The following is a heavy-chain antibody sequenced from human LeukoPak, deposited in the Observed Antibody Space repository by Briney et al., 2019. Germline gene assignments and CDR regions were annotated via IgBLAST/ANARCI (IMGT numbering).Heavy chain of an antibody. CDR1: GGSISSYY. V-gene: IGHV4-59*01. D-gene: IGHD4-11*01. Sequence: SETLSLTCTVYGGSISSYYWSWIRQPPGKGLEWIGYIYYSGSTNYNPSLKSRVTISVDTSKNQFSLKLSSVTAADTAVYYCARIDYSNFDYWGQGTLVTVSS. J-gene: IGHJ4*02. CDR2: IYYSGST. CDR3: ARIDYSNFDY.